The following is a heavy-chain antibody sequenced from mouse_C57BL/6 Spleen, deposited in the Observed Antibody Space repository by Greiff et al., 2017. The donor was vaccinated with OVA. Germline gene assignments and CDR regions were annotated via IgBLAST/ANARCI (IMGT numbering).Heavy chain of an antibody. CDR1: GYTFTSYW. J-gene: IGHJ3*01. V-gene: IGHV1-59*01. D-gene: IGHD3-3*01. Sequence: QVQLQQPGAELVRPGTSVKLSCKASGYTFTSYWMHWVKQRPGQGLEWIGVIDPSDSYTNYNQKFKGKATLTVDTSSSTAYMQLSSLTSEDSAVYYCARWGDAFAYWGQGTLDTVSA. CDR2: IDPSDSYT. CDR3: ARWGDAFAY.